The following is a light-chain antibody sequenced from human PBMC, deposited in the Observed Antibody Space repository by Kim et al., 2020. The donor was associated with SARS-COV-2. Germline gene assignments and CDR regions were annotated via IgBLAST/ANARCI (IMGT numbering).Light chain of an antibody. V-gene: IGLV3-9*01. CDR3: QVWDSSTWV. CDR1: NIGSKN. Sequence: SYELTQPLSVSVALGQTTRITCGGNNIGSKNVHWYQQKPGQAPVLVIYRDSNRPSGIPERFSGSNSGNTATLTISRAQAGDEVDYYCQVWDSSTWVFGGG. J-gene: IGLJ3*02. CDR2: RDS.